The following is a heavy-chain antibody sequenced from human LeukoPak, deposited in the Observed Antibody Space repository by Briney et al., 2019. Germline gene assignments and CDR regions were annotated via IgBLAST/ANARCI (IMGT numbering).Heavy chain of an antibody. CDR2: IYYSGST. D-gene: IGHD3-10*01. J-gene: IGHJ6*03. V-gene: IGHV4-59*12. CDR1: GGSISSYH. CDR3: ARAPPLYYYGSSYYYYYYMDV. Sequence: SETLSLTCTVSGGSISSYHWSWIRQPPGKGLEWIGYIYYSGSTNYNPSLKSRVTMSVGTSKNQFSLKLSSVTAADTAVYYCARAPPLYYYGSSYYYYYYMDVWGKGTTVTISS.